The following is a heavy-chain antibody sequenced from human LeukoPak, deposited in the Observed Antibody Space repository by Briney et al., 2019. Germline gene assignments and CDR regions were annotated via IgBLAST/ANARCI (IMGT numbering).Heavy chain of an antibody. CDR3: ARLLCSSTSCYGPYYYYYYGMDV. D-gene: IGHD2-2*01. V-gene: IGHV1-18*01. J-gene: IGHJ6*02. Sequence: ASVKVSCKASGYTFTSYGISWVRQAPGQGLEWMGWISAYNGNTNYAQKLQGRVTMTTDTSTSTAYMELRSLRSDDTAVYYCARLLCSSTSCYGPYYYYYYGMDVWGQGTTVTVSS. CDR1: GYTFTSYG. CDR2: ISAYNGNT.